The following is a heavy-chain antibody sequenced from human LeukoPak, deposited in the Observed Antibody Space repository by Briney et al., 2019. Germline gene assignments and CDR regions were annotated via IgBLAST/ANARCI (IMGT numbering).Heavy chain of an antibody. CDR2: INHSGST. D-gene: IGHD4-23*01. CDR3: ARLGSGPTVVNDY. V-gene: IGHV4-34*01. CDR1: GGSFSGYY. Sequence: KSSETLSLTCAVYGGSFSGYYWSWIRQPPGKGLEWIGEINHSGSTNYNPSLKSRVTISVDTSKNQFSLKLSSVTAADTAVYYCARLGSGPTVVNDYWGQGTLVTVSS. J-gene: IGHJ4*02.